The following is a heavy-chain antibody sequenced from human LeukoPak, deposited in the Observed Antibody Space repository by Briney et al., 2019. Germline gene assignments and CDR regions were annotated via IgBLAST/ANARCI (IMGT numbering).Heavy chain of an antibody. V-gene: IGHV3-33*01. D-gene: IGHD2-2*01. CDR2: IWHDGSHK. Sequence: GGSLRLSCAASAFPFSSYGMHWVRQAPGKGVEWVAVIWHDGSHKYYADSVTGRFTISRDNSKNTLYLQMNTLRAEDTAIYYCASGVYAGGRYLDYWGQGTLVTVSS. CDR3: ASGVYAGGRYLDY. J-gene: IGHJ4*02. CDR1: AFPFSSYG.